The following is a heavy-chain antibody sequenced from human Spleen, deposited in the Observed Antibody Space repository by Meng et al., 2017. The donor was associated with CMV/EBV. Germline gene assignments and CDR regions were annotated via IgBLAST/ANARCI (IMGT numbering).Heavy chain of an antibody. CDR1: GFSLSTSGMS. D-gene: IGHD2-2*02. Sequence: SGPTLVKPTQTLTLTCTFSGFSLSTSGMSVSWVRQPPGKALEWLALIDWDDDKYYSTSLKTRLTISKDTSKNQVVLTMTNMDPVDTATYYCARIQYQLLYSSYYGMDVWSQGTTVTVSS. CDR2: IDWDDDK. V-gene: IGHV2-70*20. J-gene: IGHJ6*02. CDR3: ARIQYQLLYSSYYGMDV.